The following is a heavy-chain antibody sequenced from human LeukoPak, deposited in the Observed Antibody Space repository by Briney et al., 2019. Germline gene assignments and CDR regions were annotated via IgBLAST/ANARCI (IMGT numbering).Heavy chain of an antibody. Sequence: PGGSLRLSCAASGFTFSSYAMHWVRQAPGKGLEWVAVISYDGSNKYYADSVKGRFTISRDNSKNTLYLQMNSLRAEDTAVYYCARAVRKYYFDYWGQGTLVTVSS. CDR1: GFTFSSYA. J-gene: IGHJ4*02. D-gene: IGHD3-10*01. V-gene: IGHV3-30-3*01. CDR2: ISYDGSNK. CDR3: ARAVRKYYFDY.